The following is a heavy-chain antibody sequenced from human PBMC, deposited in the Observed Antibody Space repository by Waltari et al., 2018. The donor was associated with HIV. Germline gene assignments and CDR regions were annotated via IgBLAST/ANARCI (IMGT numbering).Heavy chain of an antibody. CDR1: ISTFKTLR. CDR3: ATDRQDFWSGDHEKTGYFDS. Sequence: EVQLVVSGGGLVKPGGSLRLSCTASISTFKTLRWSWIRQTPDKGLEWVSSISSNSDDIYQPASFRGRVTISRDNAKKSLFLQMDNLRVEDTAVCFCATDRQDFWSGDHEKTGYFDSWGQGTLVTVS. V-gene: IGHV3-21*02. J-gene: IGHJ4*02. CDR2: ISSNSDDI. D-gene: IGHD3-3*01.